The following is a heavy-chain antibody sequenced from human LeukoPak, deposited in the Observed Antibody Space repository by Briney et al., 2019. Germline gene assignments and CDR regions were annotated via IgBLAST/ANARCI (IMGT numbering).Heavy chain of an antibody. CDR2: ISAYNGNT. J-gene: IGHJ4*02. D-gene: IGHD4-11*01. CDR1: GYTFTSYD. CDR3: AGHLDYSNYAPFDY. V-gene: IGHV1-18*01. Sequence: AASVKVSCKTSGYTFTSYDISWVRQAPGQGLEWMGWISAYNGNTNYAQKLQGRVTMTTDTSTSTAYMELRSLRSDDTAVYYCAGHLDYSNYAPFDYWGQGTLVTVSS.